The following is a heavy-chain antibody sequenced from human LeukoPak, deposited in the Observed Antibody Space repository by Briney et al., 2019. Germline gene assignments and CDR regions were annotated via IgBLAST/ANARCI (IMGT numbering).Heavy chain of an antibody. CDR1: GYTFTGYY. CDR2: INPNSGGT. D-gene: IGHD3-10*01. V-gene: IGHV1-2*02. CDR3: ARGGYGSGSNGDY. Sequence: GASVKVSCKASGYTFTGYYMHWVRQAPGQGLEWMGWINPNSGGTNYAQKFQGRVTMTRNTSISTAYMELSSLRSDDTAVYYCARGGYGSGSNGDYWGQGTLVTVSS. J-gene: IGHJ4*02.